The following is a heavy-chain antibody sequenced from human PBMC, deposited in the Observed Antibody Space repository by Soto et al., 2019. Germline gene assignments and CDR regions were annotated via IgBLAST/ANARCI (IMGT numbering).Heavy chain of an antibody. CDR1: GFTFSSYS. D-gene: IGHD2-15*01. J-gene: IGHJ4*02. Sequence: GGSLRLSCAASGFTFSSYSMNWVRQAPGKGLEWVSSISSSSSYIYYADSVKGRFTISRDNAKNSLYLQMNSLRAEDTAVYYCAAEPYCSGGSCLFDYWGQGTLVTVSS. CDR2: ISSSSSYI. CDR3: AAEPYCSGGSCLFDY. V-gene: IGHV3-21*01.